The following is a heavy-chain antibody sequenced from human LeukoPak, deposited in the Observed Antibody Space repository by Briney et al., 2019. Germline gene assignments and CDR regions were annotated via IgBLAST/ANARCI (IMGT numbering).Heavy chain of an antibody. Sequence: PGGSLRLSCAASGITFSHHGMDWVRQAPGKGLEWVAGIQYDGSIKFYLDSVKGRFTISRDNSKNTLDLQMNSLRLEDTAVYFCVQGGQYTRAYSDAFGLWAKGQWSPSLQ. CDR2: IQYDGSIK. D-gene: IGHD2-21*01. V-gene: IGHV3-30*03. CDR1: GITFSHHG. CDR3: VQGGQYTRAYSDAFGL. J-gene: IGHJ3*01.